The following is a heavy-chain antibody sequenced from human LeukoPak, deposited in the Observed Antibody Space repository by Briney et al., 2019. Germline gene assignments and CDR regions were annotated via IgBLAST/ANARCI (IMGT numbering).Heavy chain of an antibody. CDR1: GFTVSSNY. D-gene: IGHD6-19*01. Sequence: PGGSLRLSCAASGFTVSSNYMSWVRQAPGKGLEWVSVIYSGGSTHYADSVKGRFTISRDNSKNTLYLQMNSLRAEDTAVYYCQATEPSIAVARINSFDYWGQGTLVTVSS. J-gene: IGHJ4*02. V-gene: IGHV3-66*01. CDR3: QATEPSIAVARINSFDY. CDR2: IYSGGST.